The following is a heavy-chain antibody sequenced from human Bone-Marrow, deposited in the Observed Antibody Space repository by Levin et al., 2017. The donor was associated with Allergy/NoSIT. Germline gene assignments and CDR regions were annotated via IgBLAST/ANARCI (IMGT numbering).Heavy chain of an antibody. V-gene: IGHV4-4*07. Sequence: SQTLSLTCTVSGGSIRSYYWSWIRQPAGKGLEWIGRIYTSGSTNYNPSLKSRVTMSVDTSKNQFSLKLSSVTAADTAVYYCARSYYYDSSGYDAFDIWGQGTMVTVSS. CDR1: GGSIRSYY. J-gene: IGHJ3*02. D-gene: IGHD3-22*01. CDR3: ARSYYYDSSGYDAFDI. CDR2: IYTSGST.